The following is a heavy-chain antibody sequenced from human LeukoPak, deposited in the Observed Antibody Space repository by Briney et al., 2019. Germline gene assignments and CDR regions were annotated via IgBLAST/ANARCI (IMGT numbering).Heavy chain of an antibody. D-gene: IGHD4-17*01. Sequence: SETLSLTCTVSGGSISSSSYYWGWIRQPPGKGLEWIGSIYYSGSTYYNPSLKSRVTISVDTSKNQFSLKLSSVTAADTAVYYCARGLNRNDYGDYGYWGQGTLVTVSS. CDR2: IYYSGST. CDR1: GGSISSSSYY. CDR3: ARGLNRNDYGDYGY. J-gene: IGHJ4*02. V-gene: IGHV4-39*07.